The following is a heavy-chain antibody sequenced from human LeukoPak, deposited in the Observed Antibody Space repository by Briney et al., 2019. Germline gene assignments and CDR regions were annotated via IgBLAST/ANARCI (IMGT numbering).Heavy chain of an antibody. CDR3: VRGVSISSSWYNDI. V-gene: IGHV3-11*01. CDR2: ISRGGSTT. J-gene: IGHJ3*02. CDR1: GFTFSDYY. D-gene: IGHD6-13*01. Sequence: KPGGSLRLSCAASGFTFSDYYMSWIRQAPGKGLEWLSYISRGGSTTYYVDSVKGRFTISRDNAKNSLYLQMNSLRAEDTAVYHCVRGVSISSSWYNDIWGQGTMVIVSP.